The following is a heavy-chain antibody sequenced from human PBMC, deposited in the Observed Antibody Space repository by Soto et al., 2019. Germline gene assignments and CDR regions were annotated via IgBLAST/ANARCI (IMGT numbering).Heavy chain of an antibody. CDR1: GGSISSGGYY. CDR3: AYGSGSPYYLDY. J-gene: IGHJ4*02. Sequence: TLSLTCTVSGGSISSGGYYWTWIRQHPGKGLEWIGYIYYGGSTYYNPSLRSRLDISADASENQFSLKLTSVTAADTAVYYCAYGSGSPYYLDYWGQGTGVTVSS. CDR2: IYYGGST. V-gene: IGHV4-31*03. D-gene: IGHD3-10*01.